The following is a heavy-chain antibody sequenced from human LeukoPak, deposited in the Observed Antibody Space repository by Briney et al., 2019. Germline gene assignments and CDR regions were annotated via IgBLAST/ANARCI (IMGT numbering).Heavy chain of an antibody. J-gene: IGHJ3*02. CDR1: GGSISSSNCY. D-gene: IGHD3-3*01. CDR2: IYYSGST. CDR3: ASLPDCDFWSGMMAFDI. V-gene: IGHV4-39*01. Sequence: SETLSLTCTVSGGSISSSNCYWGWIRQSPGKGLEWIGHIYYSGSTYYNPSLKSRVTISVHTSKNQFSLKLSSVTAADTAVYYCASLPDCDFWSGMMAFDIWGQGTMVTVSS.